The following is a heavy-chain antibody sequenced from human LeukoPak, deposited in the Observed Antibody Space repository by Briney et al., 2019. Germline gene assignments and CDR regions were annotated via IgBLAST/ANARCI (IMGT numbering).Heavy chain of an antibody. Sequence: HPGGSLRLSCAASGFTFSSYAMTWVRQAPGKGLEWVSGINGSGGRTYYAVSVKGRSTISRDNSKNTLYLQMNSLRAEDTAIYYCAKDPFFDYWGQGTLVTVSS. V-gene: IGHV3-23*01. CDR3: AKDPFFDY. CDR2: INGSGGRT. J-gene: IGHJ4*02. CDR1: GFTFSSYA.